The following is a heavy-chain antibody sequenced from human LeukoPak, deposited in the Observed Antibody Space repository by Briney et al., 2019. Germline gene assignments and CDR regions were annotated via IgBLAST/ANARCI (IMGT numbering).Heavy chain of an antibody. Sequence: GGSLRLSCAASGFTFSSFTMNWVRQAPGEGLEWVSSISSSSSYIYSADSVKGRFTISRDNARNSLYLRMNSLRAEDTAVYYCARDSHYYYMDVWGKGTTVTVSS. CDR2: ISSSSSYI. CDR3: ARDSHYYYMDV. J-gene: IGHJ6*03. V-gene: IGHV3-21*01. CDR1: GFTFSSFT.